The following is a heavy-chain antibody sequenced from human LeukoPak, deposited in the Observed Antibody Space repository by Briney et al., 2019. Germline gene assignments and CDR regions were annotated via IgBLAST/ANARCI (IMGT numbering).Heavy chain of an antibody. J-gene: IGHJ4*02. CDR1: GFTVSNNY. D-gene: IGHD4-17*01. Sequence: PGGSLRLSCAASGFTVSNNYMSWVRQAPGKGLECVSAISDDSSKTSYADSVKGRFTISRDYSKNTLYLQMNSLRAEDTAVYYCAKEGPDYGDYRSGDYFDFWGQGTLVTVSS. V-gene: IGHV3-23*01. CDR3: AKEGPDYGDYRSGDYFDF. CDR2: ISDDSSKT.